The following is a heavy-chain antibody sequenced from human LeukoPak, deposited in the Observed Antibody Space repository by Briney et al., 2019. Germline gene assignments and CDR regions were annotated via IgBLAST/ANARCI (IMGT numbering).Heavy chain of an antibody. Sequence: ASVKVSCKASGYIFTSYSMHWVRRAPGQGLEWMGIINPSGGTTNYAQKFQGRVTMTRDTSTSTVYMDLSSLRSEDTAVYYCARIPAAGYFDYWGQGTLVTVSS. CDR1: GYIFTSYS. CDR2: INPSGGTT. CDR3: ARIPAAGYFDY. V-gene: IGHV1-46*01. D-gene: IGHD6-13*01. J-gene: IGHJ4*02.